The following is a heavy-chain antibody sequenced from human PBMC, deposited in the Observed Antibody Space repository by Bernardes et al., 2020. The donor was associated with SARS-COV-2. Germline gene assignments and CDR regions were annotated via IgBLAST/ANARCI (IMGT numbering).Heavy chain of an antibody. D-gene: IGHD3-22*01. CDR3: ARDRAADINTSWFDP. CDR1: GFTFSSYG. CDR2: ISYDGSNK. V-gene: IGHV3-30*03. J-gene: IGHJ5*02. Sequence: GGSLRLSCAASGFTFSSYGMHWVRQAPGKGLEWVAVISYDGSNKYYADSVKGRFTISRDNSKNTLYLQMNSLRAEDTAVYYCARDRAADINTSWFDPWGQGTLVTVSS.